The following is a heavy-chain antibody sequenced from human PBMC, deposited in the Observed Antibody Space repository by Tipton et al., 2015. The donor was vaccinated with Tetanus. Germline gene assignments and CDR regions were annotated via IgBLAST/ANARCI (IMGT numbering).Heavy chain of an antibody. Sequence: SLRLSCAASGFTFSAYYMSWIRLAPGKGLEWISYISHTGTTTYYSASVMGRFTVSRDNTKNSLYLQMNSLRAEDTAVYYCARSASPFGYWGQGTLVTVSS. J-gene: IGHJ4*02. CDR3: ARSASPFGY. CDR1: GFTFSAYY. V-gene: IGHV3-11*04. CDR2: ISHTGTTT.